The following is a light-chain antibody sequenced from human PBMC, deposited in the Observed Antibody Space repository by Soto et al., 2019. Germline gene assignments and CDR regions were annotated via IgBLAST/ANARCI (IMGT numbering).Light chain of an antibody. Sequence: QSVLTQPPSASGTPGQRVTISCSGSSSNIGSNYVYWYQQFPGTAPKLLIYRTNQRPSGVPDRLSGSKSGTSASLAISGLRSEDEADYYCAAWDDSLTVYVFGTGTKVTVL. CDR3: AAWDDSLTVYV. J-gene: IGLJ1*01. CDR2: RTN. V-gene: IGLV1-47*01. CDR1: SSNIGSNY.